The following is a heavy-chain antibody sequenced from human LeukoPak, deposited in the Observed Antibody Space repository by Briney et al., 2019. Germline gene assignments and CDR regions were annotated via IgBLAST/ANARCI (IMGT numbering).Heavy chain of an antibody. CDR1: GFSFSNYA. D-gene: IGHD1-26*01. Sequence: PGGSLRLSCAASGFSFSNYAMTLVRQAPGKGLEWVSSISSGGDTTYYADSVKGRFTVSRDNSKNMLYLQMKSLRVEDTAVYYCVTQTYSGSNKYYFDYWGQGTLVTVSS. CDR2: ISSGGDTT. CDR3: VTQTYSGSNKYYFDY. V-gene: IGHV3-23*01. J-gene: IGHJ4*02.